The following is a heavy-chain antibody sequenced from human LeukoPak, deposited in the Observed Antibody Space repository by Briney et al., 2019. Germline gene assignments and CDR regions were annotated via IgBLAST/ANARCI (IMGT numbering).Heavy chain of an antibody. V-gene: IGHV3-7*01. D-gene: IGHD2-15*01. Sequence: GRSLRLSCAASGFTFSSHGMYWVRQAPGKGLEWVAYIKKTGSETYYVDSVKGRFTITRDNTRNSLFLQMYSLRAEDTAVYFCAREDGYCSGGNCYSYFDSWGQGTLVTVSS. CDR2: IKKTGSET. CDR3: AREDGYCSGGNCYSYFDS. J-gene: IGHJ4*02. CDR1: GFTFSSHG.